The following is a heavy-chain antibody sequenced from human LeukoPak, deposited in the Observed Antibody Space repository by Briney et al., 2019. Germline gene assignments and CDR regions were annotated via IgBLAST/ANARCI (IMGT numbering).Heavy chain of an antibody. CDR2: IYSGGST. V-gene: IGHV3-66*01. CDR3: ARGYSSSWYFDY. D-gene: IGHD6-13*01. CDR1: GLTVSSNY. Sequence: GGSLRLSCAASGLTVSSNYMSWVRQAPGKGLECVSVIYSGGSTYHSDSVKGRFTISRDNYKNTLYLQMNSLRAEDTAEYYGARGYSSSWYFDYWGQGTLVTVSS. J-gene: IGHJ4*02.